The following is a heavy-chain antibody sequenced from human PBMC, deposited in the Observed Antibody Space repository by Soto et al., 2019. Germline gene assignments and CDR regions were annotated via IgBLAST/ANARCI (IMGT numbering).Heavy chain of an antibody. CDR1: GYTFTSYA. CDR2: INAGNGNT. Sequence: ASVKVSCKASGYTFTSYAMHWVRQAPGQRLEWMGWINAGNGNTKYSQKFQGRVTITRDTSASTAYMELSSLRSEDTAVYYCARVDGLRGSSGWYEPEANDAFDIWGQGTMVTVSS. CDR3: ARVDGLRGSSGWYEPEANDAFDI. J-gene: IGHJ3*02. D-gene: IGHD6-19*01. V-gene: IGHV1-3*01.